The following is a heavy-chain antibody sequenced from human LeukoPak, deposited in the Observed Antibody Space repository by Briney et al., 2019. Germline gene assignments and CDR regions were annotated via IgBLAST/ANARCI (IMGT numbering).Heavy chain of an antibody. D-gene: IGHD3-10*01. V-gene: IGHV4-39*07. CDR1: GGSLSSSSYY. J-gene: IGHJ4*02. Sequence: SETLSLTCTVSGGSLSSSSYYWGWIRQPPGKGLEWIGSIYYSGSTYYNPSLKSRVTISVDTSKNQFSLKLSSVTAADTAVYYCARDRGYETGLGYWGQGTLVTVSS. CDR3: ARDRGYETGLGY. CDR2: IYYSGST.